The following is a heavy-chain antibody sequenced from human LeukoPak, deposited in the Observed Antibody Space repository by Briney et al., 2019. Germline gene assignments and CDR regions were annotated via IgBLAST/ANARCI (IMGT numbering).Heavy chain of an antibody. D-gene: IGHD1-26*01. V-gene: IGHV1-8*02. J-gene: IGHJ4*02. Sequence: ASVKVSCKASGYTFTSYYMHWVRQATGQGLEWMGWMNPNSGNTGYAQKFQGRVTMTRNTSISTAYMELSSLRSEDTAVYYCARGGWGPTALDYWGQGTLVTVSS. CDR1: GYTFTSYY. CDR3: ARGGWGPTALDY. CDR2: MNPNSGNT.